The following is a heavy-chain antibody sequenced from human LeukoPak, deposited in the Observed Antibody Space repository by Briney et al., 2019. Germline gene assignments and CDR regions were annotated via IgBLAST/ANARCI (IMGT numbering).Heavy chain of an antibody. J-gene: IGHJ4*02. V-gene: IGHV3-30-3*01. CDR1: GFAFSSYA. CDR3: ARDFADSSGYYTPLYY. Sequence: GGSLRLSCAASGFAFSSYAMHWVRQAPGKGLEWVAVISYDGSNKYYADSVKGRFTISRDNSKNTLYLQMNSLRAEDTAVYYCARDFADSSGYYTPLYYRVQGTLVTVSS. D-gene: IGHD3-22*01. CDR2: ISYDGSNK.